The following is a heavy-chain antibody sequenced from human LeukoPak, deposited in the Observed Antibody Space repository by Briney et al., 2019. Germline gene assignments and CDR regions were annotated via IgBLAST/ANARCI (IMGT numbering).Heavy chain of an antibody. J-gene: IGHJ6*02. CDR3: VRVRVYEPYGMDV. V-gene: IGHV3-53*01. D-gene: IGHD5/OR15-5a*01. CDR2: IYSGGST. Sequence: GGSLRLSCAASGFIVNTNYMNWVRQAPGKGLEWGSIIYSGGSTFYGDSVKGRFTISRDNPKNTVYLQMNSLRAEDTAVYYCVRVRVYEPYGMDVWGQGTTVTVSS. CDR1: GFIVNTNY.